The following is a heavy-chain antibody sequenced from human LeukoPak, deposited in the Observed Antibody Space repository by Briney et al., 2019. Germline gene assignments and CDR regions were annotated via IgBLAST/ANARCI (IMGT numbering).Heavy chain of an antibody. Sequence: PGRSLRLSCAASGFSFNTYGMHWVRQAPGKGLEWVALIWYDGSNKDYADSVKGRFTISRDNSKNTLYLQMNSLRAEDSAVYYCARDGYSSSFFDSWGQGTLVTVSS. V-gene: IGHV3-33*01. D-gene: IGHD6-6*01. CDR3: ARDGYSSSFFDS. CDR2: IWYDGSNK. CDR1: GFSFNTYG. J-gene: IGHJ4*02.